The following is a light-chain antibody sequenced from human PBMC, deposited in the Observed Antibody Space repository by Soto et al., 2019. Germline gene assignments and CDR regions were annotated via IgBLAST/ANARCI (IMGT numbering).Light chain of an antibody. Sequence: QSELTQPPSASGSPGQSVTISCTGTSSDVGGYNYVSWYQQHPGKAPKLIIYEVYKRPSGVPDRFSGSKSGNTAALTVSGLQAEYEADYYCSSYVGTNSYVFGTGTKVTVL. V-gene: IGLV2-8*01. CDR3: SSYVGTNSYV. CDR1: SSDVGGYNY. CDR2: EVY. J-gene: IGLJ1*01.